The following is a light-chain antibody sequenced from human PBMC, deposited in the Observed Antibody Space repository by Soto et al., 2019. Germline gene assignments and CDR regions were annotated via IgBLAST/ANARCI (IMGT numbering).Light chain of an antibody. J-gene: IGKJ4*01. CDR3: QQYDNLPLT. Sequence: DLQMTQSPSSLSASVGDRVTITCQASQDIAHYLNWYQQKPGKAPKLLIYDASNLETGVPSRFSGSGIRTDFSFTISGLQPEDIATYYCQQYDNLPLTFGGGTKVEIK. CDR2: DAS. CDR1: QDIAHY. V-gene: IGKV1-33*01.